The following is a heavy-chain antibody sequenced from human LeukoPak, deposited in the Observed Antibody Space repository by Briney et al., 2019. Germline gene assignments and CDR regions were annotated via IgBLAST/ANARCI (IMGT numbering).Heavy chain of an antibody. CDR1: GFTFSSYS. V-gene: IGHV3-21*01. D-gene: IGHD6-19*01. CDR2: ISTSSSYI. Sequence: GGSLRLSCAASGFTFSSYSMNWVRQAPGKGLEWVSSISTSSSYINYADSVKGGFTISRDNAKKSLYLQMNSLRADDTALYYCARGASVVPGIDNAFDIWGQGTTVTVSS. J-gene: IGHJ3*02. CDR3: ARGASVVPGIDNAFDI.